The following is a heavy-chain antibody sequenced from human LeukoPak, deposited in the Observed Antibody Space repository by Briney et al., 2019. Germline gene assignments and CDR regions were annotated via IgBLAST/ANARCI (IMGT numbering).Heavy chain of an antibody. J-gene: IGHJ5*02. CDR3: ARDGGRYDFWSGPNWFDP. CDR2: IYHSGST. Sequence: SQTLSLTCTVSGGSISSGGYYWSWTRQPPGKGLEWIGYIYHSGSTYYNPSLKSRVTISVDRSKNQFSLKLSSVTAADTAVYYCARDGGRYDFWSGPNWFDPWGQGTLVTVSS. CDR1: GGSISSGGYY. D-gene: IGHD3-3*01. V-gene: IGHV4-30-2*01.